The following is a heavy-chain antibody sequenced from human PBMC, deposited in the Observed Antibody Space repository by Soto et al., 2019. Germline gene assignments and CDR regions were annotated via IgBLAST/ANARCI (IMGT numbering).Heavy chain of an antibody. CDR2: IYYSGST. CDR1: GGSISSSSYY. Sequence: PSETLSLTCTVSGGSISSSSYYWGWIRQPPGKGLEWIGSIYYSGSTYYNPSLKSRVTISVDTFKNQFSLKLSSVTAADTAVYYCARGLIAVDGMDVWGQGTTVTVSS. CDR3: ARGLIAVDGMDV. D-gene: IGHD6-19*01. J-gene: IGHJ6*02. V-gene: IGHV4-39*01.